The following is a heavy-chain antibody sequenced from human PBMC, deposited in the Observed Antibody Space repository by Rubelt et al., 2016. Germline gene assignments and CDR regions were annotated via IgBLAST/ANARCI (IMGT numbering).Heavy chain of an antibody. CDR3: ARDPRAGTTSFDY. Sequence: QLQLQESGPGLVKPSEALSLTCTVSGGSISSSSYYWGWIRPPPGKGLEWIGSICYSGSTYYNPSLKSRCAISVERAKNPFSLKLSAVTAADTAVYYCARDPRAGTTSFDYWGQGTLVTVSS. D-gene: IGHD1-7*01. J-gene: IGHJ4*02. V-gene: IGHV4-39*07. CDR2: ICYSGST. CDR1: GGSISSSSYY.